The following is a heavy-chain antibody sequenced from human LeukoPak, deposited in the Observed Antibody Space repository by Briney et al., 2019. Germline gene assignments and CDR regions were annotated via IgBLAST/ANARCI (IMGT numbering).Heavy chain of an antibody. CDR2: IYYSGST. J-gene: IGHJ2*01. D-gene: IGHD4-23*01. CDR1: GGSISSGGYY. V-gene: IGHV4-31*03. CDR3: TRGPPTVVTPYWYFDL. Sequence: SQTLSLTCTVSGGSISSGGYYWSWIRQHPGKGLEWIGSIYYSGSTNYNPSLQGRVTISLDTSRNQFSLKLSSVTAADTAVYYCTRGPPTVVTPYWYFDLWGRGTLVTVSS.